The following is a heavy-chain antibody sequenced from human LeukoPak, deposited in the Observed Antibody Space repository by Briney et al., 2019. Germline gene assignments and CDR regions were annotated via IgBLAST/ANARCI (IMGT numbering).Heavy chain of an antibody. D-gene: IGHD1-26*01. V-gene: IGHV1-2*02. J-gene: IGHJ4*02. CDR3: ARGRDSGSRTYYFDY. Sequence: VASVKVSCKASGYTFTDYFLHWVRQAPRQGLEWLAWISPITGGTKYAQKFQGRVTLTRDTSISTAYMELSRLRSDDTAVYFCARGRDSGSRTYYFDYWGQGTLVTVSS. CDR1: GYTFTDYF. CDR2: ISPITGGT.